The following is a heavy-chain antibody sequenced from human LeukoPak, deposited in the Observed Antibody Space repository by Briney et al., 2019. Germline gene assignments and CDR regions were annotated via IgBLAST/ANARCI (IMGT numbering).Heavy chain of an antibody. CDR3: ARDFAP. Sequence: SQTLSLTCTASDGSISSPSYYWTWIRQPAGKGLEWIGLIYTTGTTNYNPSLRSRVTISLDTSRNQLSLKLTSVTAADTAVYYCARDFAPWAQGTLVTVSS. V-gene: IGHV4-61*02. CDR2: IYTTGTT. CDR1: DGSISSPSYY. J-gene: IGHJ5*02.